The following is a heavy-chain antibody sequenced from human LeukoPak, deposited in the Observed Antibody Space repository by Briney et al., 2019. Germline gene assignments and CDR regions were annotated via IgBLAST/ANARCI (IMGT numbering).Heavy chain of an antibody. V-gene: IGHV1-46*01. Sequence: GASVKVSCKASGYTFTSYYMHWVRQAPGQGLEWMGIINPSGGSTSCAQKFQGRVTMTRDTSTSTVYRELSSLRSEDTAVYYCARGMRPGTERWLQLRFYYYGMDVWGQGTTVTISS. CDR1: GYTFTSYY. D-gene: IGHD5-24*01. J-gene: IGHJ6*02. CDR3: ARGMRPGTERWLQLRFYYYGMDV. CDR2: INPSGGST.